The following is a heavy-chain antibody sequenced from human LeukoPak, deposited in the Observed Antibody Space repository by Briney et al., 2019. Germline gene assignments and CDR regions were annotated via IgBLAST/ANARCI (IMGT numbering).Heavy chain of an antibody. D-gene: IGHD3-22*01. V-gene: IGHV3-49*04. CDR3: TRDIYYDSSGYYHNTLDY. CDR2: IRSKAYSGTT. Sequence: PGGSLRLSCTASGFTFGDYAMSWVRQSPGKGLEWVGFIRSKAYSGTTDYAASVKGRFTISRDDSKSIAYLQMNSLKTEDTAVYYCTRDIYYDSSGYYHNTLDYWGQGTLVTVSS. CDR1: GFTFGDYA. J-gene: IGHJ4*02.